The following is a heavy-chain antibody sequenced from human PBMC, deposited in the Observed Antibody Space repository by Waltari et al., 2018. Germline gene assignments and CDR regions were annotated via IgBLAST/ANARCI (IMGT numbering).Heavy chain of an antibody. J-gene: IGHJ4*02. CDR1: GGSISSSSYY. Sequence: QLQLQESGPGLVKPSETLSLTCTVSGGSISSSSYYWGWIRKPPGTGLGWIGSIYYSGSTNNNPSLRGRVTISVDTSKNQFALKLSSVTAADTAVYDCAREWNSIAVAGTVQTTRYFDYWGQGTLVTVSS. CDR3: AREWNSIAVAGTVQTTRYFDY. CDR2: IYYSGST. V-gene: IGHV4-39*02. D-gene: IGHD6-19*01.